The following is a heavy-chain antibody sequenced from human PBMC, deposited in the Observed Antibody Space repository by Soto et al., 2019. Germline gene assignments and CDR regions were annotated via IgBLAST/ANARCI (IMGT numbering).Heavy chain of an antibody. V-gene: IGHV3-23*01. CDR1: VFSFFIRS. D-gene: IGHD3-3*02. Sequence: PWWCXRLSCLSSVFSFFIRSINLFRHAPGEGLELVSTITDTGGDAKYADSVSGRFTISRDNSKNTLHLQMSSLRAEDSAVYYCERGSKDSYKGSRIFEFWGRRTLVNV. CDR3: ERGSKDSYKGSRIFEF. CDR2: ITDTGGDA. J-gene: IGHJ4*02.